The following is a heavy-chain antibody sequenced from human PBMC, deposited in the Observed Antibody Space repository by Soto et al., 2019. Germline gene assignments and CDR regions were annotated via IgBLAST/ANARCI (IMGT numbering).Heavy chain of an antibody. CDR1: GFTFSSYG. CDR2: IWYDGSNK. D-gene: IGHD6-19*01. J-gene: IGHJ4*02. V-gene: IGHV3-33*01. CDR3: ARDQQWLVRFYFDF. Sequence: GGSLRLSCAASGFTFSSYGMHWVRQAPGKGLEWVAVIWYDGSNKYYADSVKGRFTISRDNSKNTLYLQMNSLRAEDTAVYYCARDQQWLVRFYFDFWGQGTLVTVSS.